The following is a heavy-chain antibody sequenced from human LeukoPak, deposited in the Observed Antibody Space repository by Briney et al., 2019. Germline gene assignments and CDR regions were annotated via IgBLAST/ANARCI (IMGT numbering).Heavy chain of an antibody. CDR2: INSDGSST. CDR1: GFTFSGYW. J-gene: IGHJ4*02. CDR3: ANLIWFGESDY. D-gene: IGHD3-10*01. Sequence: GGSLRLSCAASGFTFSGYWMHWVRQAPGKGLVWVSRINSDGSSTSCADSVKGRFTISRDNAKNTLYLQMNSLRADDTAVYYCANLIWFGESDYWAQGTLVTVSS. V-gene: IGHV3-74*01.